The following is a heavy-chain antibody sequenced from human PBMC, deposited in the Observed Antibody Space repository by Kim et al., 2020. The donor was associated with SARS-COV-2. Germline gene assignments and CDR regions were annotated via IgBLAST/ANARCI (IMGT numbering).Heavy chain of an antibody. D-gene: IGHD2-15*01. CDR1: GYTFTSYG. V-gene: IGHV1-18*01. J-gene: IGHJ3*02. CDR2: ISAYNGNT. CDR3: AGVGPPYCSGGSCYGDAFDI. Sequence: ASVKVSCKASGYTFTSYGISWVRQAPGQGLEWMGWISAYNGNTNYAQKLQGRVTMTTDTSTSTAYMELRSLRSDDTAVYYCAGVGPPYCSGGSCYGDAFDIWGQGTMVTVSS.